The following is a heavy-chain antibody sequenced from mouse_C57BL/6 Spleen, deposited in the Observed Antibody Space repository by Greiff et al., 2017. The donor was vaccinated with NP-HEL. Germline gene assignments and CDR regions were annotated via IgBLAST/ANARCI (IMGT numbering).Heavy chain of an antibody. Sequence: VQLQQSGAELARPGASVKLSCKASGYTFTSYGISWVKQRTGQGLEWIGEIYPRSGNTYYNEKFKGKATLTADKSSSTAYMELRSLTSEDSAVYFCARYSYGSSSYFDYWGQGTTLTVSS. CDR1: GYTFTSYG. V-gene: IGHV1-81*01. D-gene: IGHD1-1*01. CDR2: IYPRSGNT. J-gene: IGHJ2*01. CDR3: ARYSYGSSSYFDY.